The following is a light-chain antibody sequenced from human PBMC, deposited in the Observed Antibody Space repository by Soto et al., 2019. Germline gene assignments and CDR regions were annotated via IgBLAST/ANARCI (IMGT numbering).Light chain of an antibody. J-gene: IGKJ2*01. Sequence: EIVLTQSPATLSLSPGERATLSCRASQSVSSYLAWYQQKPGQAPRLLIYGASTRATGIPVRFSGSGSGTEFTLTISSLQSEDFAIYYCQQYDNWPPYTFGQGTKLEIK. CDR2: GAS. CDR3: QQYDNWPPYT. V-gene: IGKV3-15*01. CDR1: QSVSSY.